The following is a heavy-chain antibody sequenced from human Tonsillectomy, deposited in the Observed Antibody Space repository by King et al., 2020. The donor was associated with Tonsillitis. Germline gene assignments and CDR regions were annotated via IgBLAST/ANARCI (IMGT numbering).Heavy chain of an antibody. D-gene: IGHD3-22*01. Sequence: VQLQESGPGLVKPSGTLSLTCAVSGGSISSSNWWSWVRQPPGKGLEWIGEIYHSGSTNYNPSLKSRCTISVEKSKNQFSLKLSSVTAADTAVYYCAREINSSGYYETDAFDIWGQGTMVTVSS. CDR3: AREINSSGYYETDAFDI. CDR2: IYHSGST. CDR1: GGSISSSNW. J-gene: IGHJ3*02. V-gene: IGHV4-4*02.